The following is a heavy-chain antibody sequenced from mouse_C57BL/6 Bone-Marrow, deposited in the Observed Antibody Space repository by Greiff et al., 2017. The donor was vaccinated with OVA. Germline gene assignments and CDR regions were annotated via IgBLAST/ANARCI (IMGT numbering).Heavy chain of an antibody. CDR2: INPANGNT. J-gene: IGHJ2*01. V-gene: IGHV14-3*01. CDR1: GFNIPNTY. Sequence: EVKLMESVAELVRPGASVKLSCTSSGFNIPNTYMHWVQQRPEQGLEWIGRINPANGNTSYAPQFQGKATITADTSTNTAYLQLSRLTSEDTAIDYCATDGYPYYFDYGGQGTTLTVSS. D-gene: IGHD2-3*01. CDR3: ATDGYPYYFDY.